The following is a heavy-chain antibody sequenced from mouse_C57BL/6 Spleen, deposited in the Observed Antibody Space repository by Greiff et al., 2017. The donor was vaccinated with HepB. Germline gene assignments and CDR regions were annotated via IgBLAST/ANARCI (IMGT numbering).Heavy chain of an antibody. CDR1: GYTFTSYW. D-gene: IGHD2-3*01. J-gene: IGHJ3*01. Sequence: QVQLQQPGAELVRPGTSVKLSCKASGYTFTSYWMHWVKQRPGQGLEWIGVIDPSDSYTNYNQKFKGKATLTVDTSSSTAYMQLSSLTSEDSAVYYCARSGGHDGPWFAYWGQGTLVTVSA. CDR3: ARSGGHDGPWFAY. CDR2: IDPSDSYT. V-gene: IGHV1-59*01.